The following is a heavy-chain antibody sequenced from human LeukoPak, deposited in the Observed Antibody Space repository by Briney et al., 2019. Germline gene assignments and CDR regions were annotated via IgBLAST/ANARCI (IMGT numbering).Heavy chain of an antibody. CDR3: ARDPTTVTKGLDI. V-gene: IGHV4-59*11. Sequence: SETLSLTCTVSGGSFSSHYWSWIRQPPGKALEWIGYISYIGSTNYNPSLKSRVTISENTSKNQFSLKLSSVTAADTAVYYCARDPTTVTKGLDIWGQGTMVTVSS. J-gene: IGHJ3*02. CDR1: GGSFSSHY. D-gene: IGHD4-17*01. CDR2: ISYIGST.